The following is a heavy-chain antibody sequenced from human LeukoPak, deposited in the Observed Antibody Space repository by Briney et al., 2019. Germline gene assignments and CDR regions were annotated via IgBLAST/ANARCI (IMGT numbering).Heavy chain of an antibody. CDR2: INPHSRAT. J-gene: IGHJ5*02. CDR1: GNDFGDSY. Sequence: GASVKVSCKASGNDFGDSYFNWVRQAPGRGLEWVGWINPHSRATHYAQRFRGRVTMEASISTGYMELNSLTSDDTAVYYCVTTSVTHTRDPWGQGTLVTVSS. V-gene: IGHV1-2*02. CDR3: VTTSVTHTRDP. D-gene: IGHD5/OR15-5a*01.